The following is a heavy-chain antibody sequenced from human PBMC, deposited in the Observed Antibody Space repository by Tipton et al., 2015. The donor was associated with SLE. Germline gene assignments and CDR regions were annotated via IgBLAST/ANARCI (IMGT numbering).Heavy chain of an antibody. CDR3: AREGKGDYDYVWGSPPLNY. V-gene: IGHV4-38-2*02. J-gene: IGHJ4*02. CDR2: IYYSGST. CDR1: GFTFSDYY. Sequence: LRLSCAASGFTFSDYYMSWIRQAPGKGLEWIGSIYYSGSTYYNPSLKSRVTISVDTSKNQFSLKLSSVTAADTAVYYCAREGKGDYDYVWGSPPLNYWGQGTLVTVSS. D-gene: IGHD3-16*01.